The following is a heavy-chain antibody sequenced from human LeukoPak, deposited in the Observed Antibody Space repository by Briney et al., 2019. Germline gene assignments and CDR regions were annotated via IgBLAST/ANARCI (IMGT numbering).Heavy chain of an antibody. CDR2: ITNDGSST. CDR1: GLTFSSHW. CDR3: ATQQEGNPAY. D-gene: IGHD1-14*01. Sequence: GGSLRLSCATSGLTFSSHWMHWVRQAPGKGLVWVSRITNDGSSTTYADSVKGRFTISRDNAKNMLYLQVNSLRAEDTAVYYCATQQEGNPAYWGQGTLVTVSS. V-gene: IGHV3-74*01. J-gene: IGHJ4*02.